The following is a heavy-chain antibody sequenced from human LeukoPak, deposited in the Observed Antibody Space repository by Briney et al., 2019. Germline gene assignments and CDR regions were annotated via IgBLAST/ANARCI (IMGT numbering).Heavy chain of an antibody. D-gene: IGHD3-10*01. CDR2: IYYSGST. Sequence: SETLSLTCTVSGGSISSYYWSWIRQPPGKGLEWIGYIYYSGSTNYNPSLKSRVTISVDTSKNQFSLKLSSVTAADTAVYYCASNSFDYYGSGSYSVDYWDQGTLVTVSS. J-gene: IGHJ4*02. CDR1: GGSISSYY. V-gene: IGHV4-59*12. CDR3: ASNSFDYYGSGSYSVDY.